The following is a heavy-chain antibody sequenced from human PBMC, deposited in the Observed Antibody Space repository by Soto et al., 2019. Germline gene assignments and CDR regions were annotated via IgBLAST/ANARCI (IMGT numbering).Heavy chain of an antibody. V-gene: IGHV3-23*01. D-gene: IGHD3-9*01. CDR1: GFTFNNYA. CDR3: AHFDWFIDY. J-gene: IGHJ4*02. CDR2: ISGSGGST. Sequence: GGSLRLSCAASGFTFNNYAMSWVRQAPGKGLEWVSGISGSGGSTYYADSVKGRFTISRDNSKNTLYLQMNSLRAEDTAVYYCAHFDWFIDYWGQGTLVTVSS.